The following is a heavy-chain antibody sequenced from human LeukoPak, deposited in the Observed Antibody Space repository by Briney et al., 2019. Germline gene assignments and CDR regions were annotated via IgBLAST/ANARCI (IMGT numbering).Heavy chain of an antibody. V-gene: IGHV3-23*01. Sequence: GGSLRLSCAVSGVTFRSYGMHWVRQAPGKGLEWVSAIPTSGASTYYADSVKGRFTISRDNSRKTLYLRMTGLRVEDTALYYCARSASGTFLAFDIWGQGTVVTVSS. CDR1: GVTFRSYG. CDR3: ARSASGTFLAFDI. D-gene: IGHD1-1*01. J-gene: IGHJ3*02. CDR2: IPTSGAST.